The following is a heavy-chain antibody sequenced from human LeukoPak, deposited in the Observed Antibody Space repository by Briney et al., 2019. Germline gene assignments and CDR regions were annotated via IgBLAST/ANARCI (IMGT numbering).Heavy chain of an antibody. Sequence: PGGSLRLSCEDSGFTFADYGLSWIRQAPGKGPQWVAGINWSGDNTFYADSVKGRFTISRDNTKKTLYLQMNNLRGDDTATYYCARDLSNNWSNLAYWGQGTLVTVSS. CDR2: INWSGDNT. V-gene: IGHV3-20*04. CDR3: ARDLSNNWSNLAY. D-gene: IGHD1-1*01. J-gene: IGHJ4*02. CDR1: GFTFADYG.